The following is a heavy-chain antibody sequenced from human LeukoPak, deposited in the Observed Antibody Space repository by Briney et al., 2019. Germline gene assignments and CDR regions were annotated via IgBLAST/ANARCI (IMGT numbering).Heavy chain of an antibody. J-gene: IGHJ4*02. CDR3: ARLTNQSFDY. Sequence: SETLSLTCTVSGASIRSSSDYWGWYRQPPGKGLEWIGNIYYGGSTYYNPSLKSRVTISGDTSKNQFSRKLSSVTAADTAVYYCARLTNQSFDYWGQGTLVTVSS. CDR2: IYYGGST. V-gene: IGHV4-39*01. CDR1: GASIRSSSDY. D-gene: IGHD1-1*01.